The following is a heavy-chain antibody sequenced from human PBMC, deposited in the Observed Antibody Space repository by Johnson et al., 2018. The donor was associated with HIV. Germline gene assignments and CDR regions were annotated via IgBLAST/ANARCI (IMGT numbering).Heavy chain of an antibody. D-gene: IGHD3-16*01. CDR3: VGGSPDDAFDI. Sequence: VQLVESGGGLVKPGGSLRLSCVASGFNVSGNYMSWVRQAPGRGLEWVSGINWNGGSTGYADSVKGRFTFSRDNSKNTLYLQMNSLRAEDTAVYYCVGGSPDDAFDIWGQGTMVTVSS. CDR2: INWNGGST. CDR1: GFNVSGNY. V-gene: IGHV3-66*01. J-gene: IGHJ3*02.